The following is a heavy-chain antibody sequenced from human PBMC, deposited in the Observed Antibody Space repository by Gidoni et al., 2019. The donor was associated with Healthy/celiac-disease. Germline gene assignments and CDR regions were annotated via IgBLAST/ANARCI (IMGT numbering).Heavy chain of an antibody. Sequence: EVQLVESGGGLVKPGGSLRLSCAASGFTFSSYSMYWVRQAPGKGLEWVSSISSSSSYIYYADSVKGRFTISRDNAKNSLYLQMNSLRAEDTAVYYCALIRALEYCSSTSCHYGDAFDIWGQGTMVTVSS. J-gene: IGHJ3*02. D-gene: IGHD2-2*01. CDR2: ISSSSSYI. V-gene: IGHV3-21*01. CDR1: GFTFSSYS. CDR3: ALIRALEYCSSTSCHYGDAFDI.